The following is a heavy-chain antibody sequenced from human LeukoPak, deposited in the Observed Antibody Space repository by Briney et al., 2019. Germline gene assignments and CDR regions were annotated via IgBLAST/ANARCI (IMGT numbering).Heavy chain of an antibody. Sequence: SETLSLTCTVSGYSISIGYYWGWIRQPPGEGLEWIGSIYHSGSTYYNPSLKSRVTISVDTSKNQFSLKLSSVTAADTAVYYCARAMHQSGYYYGMDVWGQGTTVTVSS. CDR2: IYHSGST. J-gene: IGHJ6*02. D-gene: IGHD2-2*01. CDR3: ARAMHQSGYYYGMDV. V-gene: IGHV4-38-2*02. CDR1: GYSISIGYY.